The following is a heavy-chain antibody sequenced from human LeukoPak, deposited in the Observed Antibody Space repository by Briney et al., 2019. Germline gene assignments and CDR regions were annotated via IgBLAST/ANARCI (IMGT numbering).Heavy chain of an antibody. CDR3: AKDRPSSAVAGKNWFDP. J-gene: IGHJ5*02. CDR2: ISGSGGST. V-gene: IGHV3-23*01. D-gene: IGHD6-19*01. Sequence: GGSLRLSCAASGFTFSSYAMSWVRRAPGKGLEWVSAISGSGGSTYYADSVKGRFTISRDNSKNTLYLQMNSLRAEDTAVYYCAKDRPSSAVAGKNWFDPWGQGTLVTVSS. CDR1: GFTFSSYA.